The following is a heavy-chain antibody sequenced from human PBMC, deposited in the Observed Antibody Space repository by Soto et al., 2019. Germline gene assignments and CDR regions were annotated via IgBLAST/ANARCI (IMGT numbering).Heavy chain of an antibody. J-gene: IGHJ4*02. D-gene: IGHD1-26*01. Sequence: SETLSLTCPVDCISIYYWNWIRQTQRKGLEWIGYIYYLGRTNYNRPLKSRVTMSIDMSKNQFSLRLNSVTAADTAVYYCARDPVGGTHFDCSGQVALVTVSS. CDR1: DCISIYY. V-gene: IGHV4-59*01. CDR3: ARDPVGGTHFDC. CDR2: IYYLGRT.